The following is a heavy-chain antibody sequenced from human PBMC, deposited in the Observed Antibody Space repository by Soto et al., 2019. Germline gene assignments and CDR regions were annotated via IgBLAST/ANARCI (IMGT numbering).Heavy chain of an antibody. V-gene: IGHV1-18*01. CDR3: ASNWNDDRITHFDY. D-gene: IGHD1-20*01. J-gene: IGHJ4*02. Sequence: ASVKVSCKASGYTFNTYGITWVRQAPGQGLEWMGWISGYRGNTNYAQKFQGRVTRTTDTSTSTAYMELRSLRSDDTAVYYCASNWNDDRITHFDYLGQRNLVTVSS. CDR2: ISGYRGNT. CDR1: GYTFNTYG.